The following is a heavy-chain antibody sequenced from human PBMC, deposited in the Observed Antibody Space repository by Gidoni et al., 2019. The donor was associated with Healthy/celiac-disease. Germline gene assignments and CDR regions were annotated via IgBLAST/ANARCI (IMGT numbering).Heavy chain of an antibody. J-gene: IGHJ4*02. D-gene: IGHD1-26*01. Sequence: QLQLPESAPGLVKPSAPLSLTCTFPGGSISSYYWSWIRQPPGKGLEWIGYIYYSGSTNYNPSLKSRVTISVDTSKNQFSLKLSSVTAADTAVYYCARDSRDSGTEYWGQGTLVTVSS. CDR2: IYYSGST. CDR1: GGSISSYY. V-gene: IGHV4-59*01. CDR3: ARDSRDSGTEY.